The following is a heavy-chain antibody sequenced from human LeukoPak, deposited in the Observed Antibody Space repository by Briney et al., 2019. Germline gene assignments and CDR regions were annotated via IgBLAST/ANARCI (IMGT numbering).Heavy chain of an antibody. J-gene: IGHJ6*03. CDR2: IYYSGST. V-gene: IGHV4-39*01. D-gene: IGHD6-19*01. CDR1: GGSISSSSYY. Sequence: SETLSLTCTVSGGSISSSSYYWGWIRQPPGKGLEWIGRIYYSGSTYYNPSLKSRVTISVDTSKNQFSLKLSSVAAADTAVYYCARLNSRGWNYYYYMDVWGKGTTVTVSS. CDR3: ARLNSRGWNYYYYMDV.